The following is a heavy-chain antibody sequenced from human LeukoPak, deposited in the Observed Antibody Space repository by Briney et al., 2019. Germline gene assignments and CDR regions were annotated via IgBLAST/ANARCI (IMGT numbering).Heavy chain of an antibody. J-gene: IGHJ4*02. Sequence: GGSLRLSCAASGFTVSSNYMSWVRQAPGKGLEWVSVIGGSGGNTNYADSVRGRFTVSRDNTKNTVYLQMNSLRAEDTAVYYCAKNYYDNSAQGWASFDYWGQGTLVIVSS. D-gene: IGHD3-22*01. CDR2: IGGSGGNT. CDR3: AKNYYDNSAQGWASFDY. CDR1: GFTVSSNY. V-gene: IGHV3-23*01.